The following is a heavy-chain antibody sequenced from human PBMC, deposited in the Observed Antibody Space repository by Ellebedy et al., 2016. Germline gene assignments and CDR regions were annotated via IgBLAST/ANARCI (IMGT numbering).Heavy chain of an antibody. V-gene: IGHV4-4*08. Sequence: SETLSLTCDVSGASMTYNFWSWVRQPPGKGLEWIGYIYDIGSTNYNPSLKSRVAISIDTSKNQFSLKLKSVTAADTAVYFCARAPRYYSFWSGYREHFDYWGQGILITVSS. CDR1: GASMTYNF. CDR3: ARAPRYYSFWSGYREHFDY. D-gene: IGHD3-3*01. CDR2: IYDIGST. J-gene: IGHJ4*02.